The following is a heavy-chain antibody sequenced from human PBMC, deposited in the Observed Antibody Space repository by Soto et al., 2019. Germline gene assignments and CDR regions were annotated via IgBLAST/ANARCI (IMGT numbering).Heavy chain of an antibody. Sequence: GGSLRLSCAASGFPFSSYAVSWVRQAPGKGLEWVSLISGSGGSTYYADTVKGRFTISRDNSRDTLYLQTSSLRAEDTAVYYCAKVHGSGSYNNFPDYWGQGTLVTVSS. CDR1: GFPFSSYA. CDR2: ISGSGGST. V-gene: IGHV3-23*01. D-gene: IGHD3-10*01. CDR3: AKVHGSGSYNNFPDY. J-gene: IGHJ4*02.